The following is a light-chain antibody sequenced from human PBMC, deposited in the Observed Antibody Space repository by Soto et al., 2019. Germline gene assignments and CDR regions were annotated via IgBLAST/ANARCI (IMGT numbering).Light chain of an antibody. J-gene: IGKJ1*01. CDR3: QQYGSSSWT. CDR1: QSISSSY. Sequence: EIVLTQSPGALSLSPGKRATLSCRASQSISSSYLAWXXQXXGQAPRLLIYGASSRATGIPDRFSGSGSGTEFTLTISRLEPEDFAVYYCQQYGSSSWTFGQGTKVDIK. CDR2: GAS. V-gene: IGKV3-20*01.